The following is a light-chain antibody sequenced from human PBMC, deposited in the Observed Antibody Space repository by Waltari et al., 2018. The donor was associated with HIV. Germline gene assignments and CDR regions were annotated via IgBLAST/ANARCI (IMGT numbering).Light chain of an antibody. Sequence: QSVLTQPPSASGTPEQRVTISCSGTTSNLRRNTVRWFQPSPGTPPKVLIYGKNQRPSGVPDRFSGSKSGTSASLAISGLQSEDEADYYCASWDDSLNGPVFGGGTKLTVV. V-gene: IGLV1-44*01. J-gene: IGLJ2*01. CDR1: TSNLRRNT. CDR3: ASWDDSLNGPV. CDR2: GKN.